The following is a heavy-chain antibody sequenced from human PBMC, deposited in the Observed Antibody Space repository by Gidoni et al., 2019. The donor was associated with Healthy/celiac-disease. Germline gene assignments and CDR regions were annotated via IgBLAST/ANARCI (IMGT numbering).Heavy chain of an antibody. J-gene: IGHJ6*02. V-gene: IGHV3-30*04. CDR2: ISYDGSNK. Sequence: QVQLVESGGGVVQPGRSLRRSCAASGFTFSSYAMDWVRQAPGKGLEWVAVISYDGSNKYYADSVKGRFTISRDNSKNTLYRQMNSLRAEDTAVYYCARTVGANFYYYYGMDVWGQGTTVTVSS. CDR3: ARTVGANFYYYYGMDV. D-gene: IGHD1-26*01. CDR1: GFTFSSYA.